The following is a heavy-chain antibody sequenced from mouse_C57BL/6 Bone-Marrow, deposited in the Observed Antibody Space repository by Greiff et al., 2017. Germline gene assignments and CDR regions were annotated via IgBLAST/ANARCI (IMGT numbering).Heavy chain of an antibody. V-gene: IGHV5-6*01. CDR1: GFTFSSYG. J-gene: IGHJ1*03. CDR3: ARHTHRYFDV. CDR2: ISGGGSYT. Sequence: EVKLVESGGDLVKPGGSLKLSCAASGFTFSSYGMSWVRQTPDKRLEWVATISGGGSYTYYPDSVKGRCTISRDNAKNTLYLQMSSLKSEDTAMYYCARHTHRYFDVWGTGTTVTVSS.